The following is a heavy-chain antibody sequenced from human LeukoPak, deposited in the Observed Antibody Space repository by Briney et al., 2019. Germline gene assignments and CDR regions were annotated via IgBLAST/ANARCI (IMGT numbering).Heavy chain of an antibody. J-gene: IGHJ5*02. Sequence: ASVKVSCKASGYTFTGYYIHWVRQAPGQGLEWMGWINTNSGGTNYAQKFQGRGTMTRDTSLSTAYMEMSRMRSDDTAVYYCARDTPDCSSTSCYTLSRWFDPWGQGTLVTVSS. CDR1: GYTFTGYY. CDR3: ARDTPDCSSTSCYTLSRWFDP. V-gene: IGHV1-2*02. D-gene: IGHD2-2*02. CDR2: INTNSGGT.